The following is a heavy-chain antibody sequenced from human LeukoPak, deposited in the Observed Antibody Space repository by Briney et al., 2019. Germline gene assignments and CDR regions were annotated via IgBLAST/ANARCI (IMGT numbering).Heavy chain of an antibody. CDR1: GFTFSSYA. D-gene: IGHD5-12*01. Sequence: GGSLRLSCAASGFTFSSYAMHWVRQAPGKGLEWVAVISYDGSNKYYADSVKGRFTISRDNSKNTPYLQMNSLRAEDTAVYYCARDSPISGYYYYYGMDVWGQGTTVTVSS. J-gene: IGHJ6*02. CDR2: ISYDGSNK. V-gene: IGHV3-30*04. CDR3: ARDSPISGYYYYYGMDV.